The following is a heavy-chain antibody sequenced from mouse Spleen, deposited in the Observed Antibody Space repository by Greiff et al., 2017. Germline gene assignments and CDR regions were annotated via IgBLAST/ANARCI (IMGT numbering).Heavy chain of an antibody. J-gene: IGHJ3*01. CDR1: GYTFTSYW. CDR2: IDPSDSYT. D-gene: IGHD1-1*01. Sequence: VQLQQPGAELVMPGASVKLSCKASGYTFTSYWMHWVKQRPGQGLEWIGEIDPSDSYTNYNQKFKGKATLTVDKSSSTAYMQLSSLTSEDSAVYYCARLNYYGSSYNWFAYWGQGTLVTVSA. V-gene: IGHV1-69*01. CDR3: ARLNYYGSSYNWFAY.